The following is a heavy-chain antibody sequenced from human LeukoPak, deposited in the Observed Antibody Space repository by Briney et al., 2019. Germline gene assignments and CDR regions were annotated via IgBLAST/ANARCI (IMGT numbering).Heavy chain of an antibody. CDR1: GFTFSTYG. Sequence: GGSLRLSCAASGFTFSTYGMHWVRQAPGKGLEWVAIIWYDGSNNYYADSVKGRFTISRDNSKNTLYLQVNSLRAEDTAVYYCARDLGKSRYFDYRGQGTLVTVSS. J-gene: IGHJ4*02. CDR3: ARDLGKSRYFDY. CDR2: IWYDGSNN. V-gene: IGHV3-33*01. D-gene: IGHD7-27*01.